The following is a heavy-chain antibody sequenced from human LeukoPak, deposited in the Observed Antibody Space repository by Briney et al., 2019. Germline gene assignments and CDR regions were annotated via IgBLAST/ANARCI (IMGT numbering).Heavy chain of an antibody. CDR3: ASGDYVPCFDY. Sequence: GGSLRLSCAASGFTFSSYSMNWVRQAPGKGLEWVSYISSSSSTVYCADSVKGRFTISRDNAKNSLYLQMNSLRAEDTAVYYCASGDYVPCFDYWGQGTLVTVSS. V-gene: IGHV3-48*01. CDR1: GFTFSSYS. J-gene: IGHJ4*02. CDR2: ISSSSSTV. D-gene: IGHD4-17*01.